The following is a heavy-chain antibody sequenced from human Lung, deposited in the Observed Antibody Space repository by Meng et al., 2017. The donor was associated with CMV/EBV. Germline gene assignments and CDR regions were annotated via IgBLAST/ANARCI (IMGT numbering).Heavy chain of an antibody. V-gene: IGHV1-69*10. Sequence: SXXVYXKASGGTFSSYAISWVRQAPGQGLEWMGGIIPILGIAIYAQKFQGRVTITADKSTSTAYMELSSLRSEDAAVYYCARGQDGYHPSYGMDVWGQGTXVTVSS. D-gene: IGHD5-24*01. CDR2: IIPILGIA. CDR1: GGTFSSYA. J-gene: IGHJ6*02. CDR3: ARGQDGYHPSYGMDV.